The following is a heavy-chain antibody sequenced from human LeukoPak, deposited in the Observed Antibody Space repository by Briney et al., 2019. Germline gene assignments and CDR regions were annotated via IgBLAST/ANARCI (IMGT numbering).Heavy chain of an antibody. V-gene: IGHV3-30-3*01. J-gene: IGHJ4*02. CDR1: GYTFTSYY. Sequence: SCKASGYTFTSYYMHWVRQAPGKGLEWVAVISYDGSNKYYADSVKGRFTISRDNSKNTLYLQMNSLRAEDTAVYYCARGPVVVVFSYFDYWGQGTLVTVSS. D-gene: IGHD3-22*01. CDR2: ISYDGSNK. CDR3: ARGPVVVVFSYFDY.